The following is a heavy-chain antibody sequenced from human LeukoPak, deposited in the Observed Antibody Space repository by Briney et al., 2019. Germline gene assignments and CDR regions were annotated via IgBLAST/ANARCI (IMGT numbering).Heavy chain of an antibody. J-gene: IGHJ4*02. V-gene: IGHV1-2*02. CDR3: ARDAPVLRYFDWLSYPYYFDY. CDR2: INPNSGGT. Sequence: ASVKVSCKASGYTFTGYYMHWVRQAPGQGLEWMGWINPNSGGTNYAQKFQGRVTMTRDTSISTAYMELSRLRSDDTAVYYCARDAPVLRYFDWLSYPYYFDYWGQGTLVTVSS. D-gene: IGHD3-9*01. CDR1: GYTFTGYY.